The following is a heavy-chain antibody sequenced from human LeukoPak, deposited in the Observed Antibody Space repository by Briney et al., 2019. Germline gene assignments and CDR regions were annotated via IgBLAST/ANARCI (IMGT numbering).Heavy chain of an antibody. V-gene: IGHV3-23*01. D-gene: IGHD3-3*01. CDR3: ARQEGPISGVVSPGGWFDP. J-gene: IGHJ5*02. CDR1: GFTFSSYA. CDR2: ISGSGGST. Sequence: GGSLRLSCAASGFTFSSYAMSWVRQAPGKGLEWVSAISGSGGSTYYADSVKGRFTISRDNSKNTLCLQMNSLRAEDTAVYYCARQEGPISGVVSPGGWFDPWGQGTLVTVSS.